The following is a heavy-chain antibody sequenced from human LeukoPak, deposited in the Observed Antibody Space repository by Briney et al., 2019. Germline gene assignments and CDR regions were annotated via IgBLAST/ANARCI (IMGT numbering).Heavy chain of an antibody. CDR1: GFTFSSYA. V-gene: IGHV3-23*01. D-gene: IGHD3-10*01. Sequence: GSLRLSCAASGFTFSSYAMRWVRQAPGKGLEWVSVISGSGGSTYYADSVKGRFTISRDNSKNTLYLQMNSLRAEDMALYYCAKANYYGSGRGAFDIWGQGTMVTVSS. J-gene: IGHJ3*02. CDR2: ISGSGGST. CDR3: AKANYYGSGRGAFDI.